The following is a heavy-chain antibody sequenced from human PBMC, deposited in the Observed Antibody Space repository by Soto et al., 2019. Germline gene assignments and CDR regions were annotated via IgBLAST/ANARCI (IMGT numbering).Heavy chain of an antibody. D-gene: IGHD6-13*01. CDR3: AIYNAAAGYIGVYF. Sequence: ASVKVSCKASGYTFTSYAMHWVRQAPGQRLEWMGWINAGNGNTKYSQKFQGRVTITRDESASTAYMELSSLRSEDTAVYYCAIYNAAAGYIGVYFWRQGTRVIVAS. CDR1: GYTFTSYA. J-gene: IGHJ4*02. CDR2: INAGNGNT. V-gene: IGHV1-3*01.